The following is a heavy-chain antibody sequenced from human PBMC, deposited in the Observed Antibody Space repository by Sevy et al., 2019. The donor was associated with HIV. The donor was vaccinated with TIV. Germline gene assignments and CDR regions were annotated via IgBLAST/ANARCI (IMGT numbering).Heavy chain of an antibody. J-gene: IGHJ4*02. CDR3: ARDSGYSVNDHPGND. CDR2: ISYDGNNK. CDR1: GFTFSTYA. V-gene: IGHV3-30-3*01. D-gene: IGHD5-12*01. Sequence: GGSLRLSCAASGFTFSTYALHWVRQAPGKGLEWVALISYDGNNKYYADSVKGRFTISRDDSKNTLYLQMNSLSTEDTAVYYCARDSGYSVNDHPGNDWGQGTLVTVSS.